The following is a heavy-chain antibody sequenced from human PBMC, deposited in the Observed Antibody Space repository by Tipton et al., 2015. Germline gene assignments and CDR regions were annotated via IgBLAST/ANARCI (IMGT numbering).Heavy chain of an antibody. CDR3: AKGGPIFHCGGDCPLDY. CDR1: GFTFSSYA. V-gene: IGHV3-23*01. Sequence: SLRLSCAASGFTFSSYAMGWVRQAPGKGLEWVSGIDYSGDSTYYADSVKGRFTVSRDNYNNTVYLQMNRLRVEDTAVYYCAKGGPIFHCGGDCPLDYWGQGTLVTVSS. J-gene: IGHJ4*02. CDR2: IDYSGDST. D-gene: IGHD2-21*02.